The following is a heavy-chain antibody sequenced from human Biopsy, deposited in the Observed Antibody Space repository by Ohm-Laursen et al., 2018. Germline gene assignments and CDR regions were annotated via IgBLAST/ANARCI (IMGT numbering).Heavy chain of an antibody. D-gene: IGHD3-3*01. CDR1: GGSISDSTYH. Sequence: GTLTLTCTVSGGSISDSTYHWGWIRQSPGKGLEWIGNIYYSGNTDYSPSLKSRVTISVDTSNNQFSLKLRSVTAADTAVYYCARQVDFWSGYVDYWGQGTLVAVSS. J-gene: IGHJ4*02. CDR3: ARQVDFWSGYVDY. CDR2: IYYSGNT. V-gene: IGHV4-39*01.